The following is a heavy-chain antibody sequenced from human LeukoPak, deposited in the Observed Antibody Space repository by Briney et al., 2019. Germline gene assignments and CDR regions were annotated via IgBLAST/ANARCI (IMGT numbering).Heavy chain of an antibody. J-gene: IGHJ6*02. CDR2: IYSGGST. Sequence: PGGSLRPSCAASGFTVSSNFMTWVRQAPGKGLEWGSVIYSGGSTYYADSVKGRFTISRDNSKNTLYLQMNSLRAEDTAVYYCARGPYGSGSYYYYYGMDVWGQGTTVTVSS. D-gene: IGHD3-10*01. CDR1: GFTVSSNF. V-gene: IGHV3-53*01. CDR3: ARGPYGSGSYYYYYGMDV.